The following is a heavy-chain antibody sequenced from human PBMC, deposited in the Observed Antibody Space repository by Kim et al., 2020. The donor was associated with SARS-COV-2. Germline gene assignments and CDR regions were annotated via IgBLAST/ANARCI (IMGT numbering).Heavy chain of an antibody. V-gene: IGHV3-7*01. J-gene: IGHJ4*02. Sequence: YVDSVKGRFTVSRDNAKNSLYLQMNSLRADDTAMYYCARDQGGPRGVRDYWGQGTLVTVSS. CDR3: ARDQGGPRGVRDY. D-gene: IGHD3-10*01.